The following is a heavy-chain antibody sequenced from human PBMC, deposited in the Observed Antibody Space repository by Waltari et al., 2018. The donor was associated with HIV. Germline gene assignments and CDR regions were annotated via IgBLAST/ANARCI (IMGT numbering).Heavy chain of an antibody. J-gene: IGHJ3*02. Sequence: EAQLLESGGGLVQPGGSLRVSCVGSGFTFSTYAMIWVRQAPGKGLEWVSSIAASYPNTYYSDSVRGRFTVSKDNSENSLHLQMNSLRAEDTALYYCARIYVSGAFDIWGQGTVVTVSS. D-gene: IGHD3-10*01. CDR2: IAASYPNT. CDR3: ARIYVSGAFDI. CDR1: GFTFSTYA. V-gene: IGHV3-23*01.